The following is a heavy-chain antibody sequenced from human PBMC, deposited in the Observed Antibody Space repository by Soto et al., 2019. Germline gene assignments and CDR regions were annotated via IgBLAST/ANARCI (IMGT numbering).Heavy chain of an antibody. CDR1: GYTFTSYG. CDR3: ARDYDILTGHHPNDY. V-gene: IGHV1-18*01. CDR2: ISAYNGNT. D-gene: IGHD3-9*01. J-gene: IGHJ4*02. Sequence: QVQLVQSGAEVKKPGASVKVSCKASGYTFTSYGISWVRQAPGQGLEWMGWISAYNGNTNYAQKLQGRVTMTTDTSTSTAYTELRSLRSDDTAVYYCARDYDILTGHHPNDYWGQGTLVTVSS.